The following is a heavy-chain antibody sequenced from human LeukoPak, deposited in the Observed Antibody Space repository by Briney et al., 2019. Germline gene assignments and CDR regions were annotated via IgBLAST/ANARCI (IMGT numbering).Heavy chain of an antibody. CDR1: GYTFTDYT. D-gene: IGHD6-19*01. V-gene: IGHV1-8*01. CDR3: ARVAGTVTGTDRDD. Sequence: ASVKVSCKASGYTFTDYTINWVRQATGQGLEWMGRMHPKSGNTNYAQKFQGRVTMTRNTSISTAYMELSSLKSDDTAVYYCARVAGTVTGTDRDDWGQGTLVTVSS. CDR2: MHPKSGNT. J-gene: IGHJ4*02.